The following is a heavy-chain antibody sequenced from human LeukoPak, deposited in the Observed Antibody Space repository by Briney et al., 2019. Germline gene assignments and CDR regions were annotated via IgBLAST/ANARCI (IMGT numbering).Heavy chain of an antibody. D-gene: IGHD2-21*02. CDR1: GFTFSSYG. Sequence: PGGSLRLSCAASGFTFSSYGMHWVRQAPGKGLEWVAFIRYDGSNKYYADSVKGRFTISRDNSKNTLYLQMNSLRAEDTAVYYCAKVTVVVTARGAFDIWGQGTMVTVSS. V-gene: IGHV3-30*02. J-gene: IGHJ3*02. CDR3: AKVTVVVTARGAFDI. CDR2: IRYDGSNK.